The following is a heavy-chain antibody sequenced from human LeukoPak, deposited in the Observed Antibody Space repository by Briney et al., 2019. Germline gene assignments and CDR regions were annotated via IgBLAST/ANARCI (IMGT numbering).Heavy chain of an antibody. Sequence: GGSLRLSCAASGFTVSTNCMSWVRQAPGKGLEWVSVIYSGGITYYTDSVKGRFTISRDNSKNTLYLQMGSLRAEDMAVYYCARAGYYDSSGYHRFDPWGQGTLVTVSS. J-gene: IGHJ5*02. D-gene: IGHD3-22*01. CDR2: IYSGGIT. V-gene: IGHV3-66*01. CDR3: ARAGYYDSSGYHRFDP. CDR1: GFTVSTNC.